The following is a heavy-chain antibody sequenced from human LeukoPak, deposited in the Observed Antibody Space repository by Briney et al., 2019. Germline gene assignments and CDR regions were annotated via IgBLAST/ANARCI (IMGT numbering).Heavy chain of an antibody. CDR2: IYHSGST. CDR3: AREGGVEMATIIGYYYYYYMDV. V-gene: IGHV4-39*07. Sequence: SETLSLTCTVSGGSISSSSYYWGWIRQPPGKGLEWIGSIYHSGSTYYNPSLKSRVTISVDTSKNQFSLKLSSVTAADTAVYYCAREGGVEMATIIGYYYYYYMDVWGKGTTVTVSS. J-gene: IGHJ6*03. D-gene: IGHD5-24*01. CDR1: GGSISSSSYY.